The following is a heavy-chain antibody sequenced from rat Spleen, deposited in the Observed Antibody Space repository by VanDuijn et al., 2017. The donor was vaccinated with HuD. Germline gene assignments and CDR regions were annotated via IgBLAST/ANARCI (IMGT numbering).Heavy chain of an antibody. J-gene: IGHJ3*01. CDR2: ISSDGTT. CDR3: ARTDGRYTSHWFAY. V-gene: IGHV2S8*01. D-gene: IGHD1-11*01. Sequence: QVQLKESGPGLVQPSQTLSLTCTVSGFSLISYGVNWVRQPPGKGLEWITAISSDGTTYYNSPLKSRLSISRDTSKSQVFLKMNSRQTEDTAIYFCARTDGRYTSHWFAYWGQGTLVTVSS. CDR1: GFSLISYG.